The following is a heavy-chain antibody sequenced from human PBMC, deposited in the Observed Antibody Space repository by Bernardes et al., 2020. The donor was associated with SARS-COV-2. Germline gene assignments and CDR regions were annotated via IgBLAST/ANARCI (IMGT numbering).Heavy chain of an antibody. J-gene: IGHJ4*02. CDR2: ISSSGSTM. CDR3: ARVDYGDYGGRGLVAY. CDR1: GFPFSSDE. V-gene: IGHV3-48*03. Sequence: GGSLRLSCATSGFPFSSDEINWVRQAPGKGLEWVSYISSSGSTMYYADSVKGRFTVSRDNAKNSLYLQMNSLRVEDTGVYYCARVDYGDYGGRGLVAYWGQGTLVTVSS. D-gene: IGHD4-17*01.